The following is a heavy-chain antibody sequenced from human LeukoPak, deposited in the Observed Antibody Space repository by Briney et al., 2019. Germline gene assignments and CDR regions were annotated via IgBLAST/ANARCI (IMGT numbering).Heavy chain of an antibody. CDR3: ARDSPPGGYCSGGSCPEAFDI. CDR2: IKQDGSEK. J-gene: IGHJ3*02. CDR1: GFTFSSYW. V-gene: IGHV3-7*03. Sequence: GGSLRLSCAASGFTFSSYWMSWVRQAPGKGLEWVANIKQDGSEKYYVDSVKGRFTISRDNAKNSLYLQMNSLRAEDTAVYYCARDSPPGGYCSGGSCPEAFDIWGQGTMVTVSS. D-gene: IGHD2-15*01.